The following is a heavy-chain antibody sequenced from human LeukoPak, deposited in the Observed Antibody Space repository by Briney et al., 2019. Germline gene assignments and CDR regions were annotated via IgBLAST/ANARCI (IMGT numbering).Heavy chain of an antibody. CDR1: GGSFSGYY. CDR2: IYTSGST. D-gene: IGHD3-10*01. CDR3: ARGAYYYGSGSYTFDY. V-gene: IGHV4-59*10. Sequence: SETLSLTCAVYGGSFSGYYWGWIRQPAGKGLEWIGRIYTSGSTNYNPSLKSRVTMSVDTSKNQFSLKLSSVTAADTAVYYCARGAYYYGSGSYTFDYWGQGTLVTVSS. J-gene: IGHJ4*02.